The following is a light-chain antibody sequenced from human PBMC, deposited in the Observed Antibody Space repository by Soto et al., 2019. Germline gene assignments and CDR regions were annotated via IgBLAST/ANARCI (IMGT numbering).Light chain of an antibody. J-gene: IGKJ4*01. CDR2: DAS. CDR1: QSVHSD. Sequence: EIVMTQSPATLSVSPGEGATLSCRASQSVHSDLAWYQQKPGQAPRLLIYDASTRATGIPARFSGSGSGTEFTLPISSLQSEDVAVYYCQQYTNWPPLTFGGGTKVEI. CDR3: QQYTNWPPLT. V-gene: IGKV3-15*01.